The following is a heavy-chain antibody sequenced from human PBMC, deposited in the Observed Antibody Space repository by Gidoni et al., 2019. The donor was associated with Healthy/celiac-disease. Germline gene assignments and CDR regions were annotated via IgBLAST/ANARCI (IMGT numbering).Heavy chain of an antibody. D-gene: IGHD5-18*01. CDR1: GFTFSSYG. V-gene: IGHV3-30*18. J-gene: IGHJ6*02. CDR2: ISYDGSNK. Sequence: QVQLVESGGGVVQPGRSLRLSCAASGFTFSSYGMHWVRQAPGKGLEWVAVISYDGSNKYYADSVKGRFTISRDNSKNTLYLQMNSLRAEDTAVYYCAKDILFSGYSYGWHYYYGMDVWGQGTTVTVSS. CDR3: AKDILFSGYSYGWHYYYGMDV.